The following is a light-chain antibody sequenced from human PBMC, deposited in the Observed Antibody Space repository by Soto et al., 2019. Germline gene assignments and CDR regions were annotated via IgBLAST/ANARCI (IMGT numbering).Light chain of an antibody. Sequence: EVVMTQSPDTLSLSPGEGATLSCRFSQTVISNYLAWYQQKPGQAPRLLIYGASNRATGIPDRFRGSGSETDFTLTMSGVEPEDSAMYFCQKYDTSPYTFGQGTRLEIK. CDR2: GAS. V-gene: IGKV3-20*01. J-gene: IGKJ5*01. CDR3: QKYDTSPYT. CDR1: QTVISNY.